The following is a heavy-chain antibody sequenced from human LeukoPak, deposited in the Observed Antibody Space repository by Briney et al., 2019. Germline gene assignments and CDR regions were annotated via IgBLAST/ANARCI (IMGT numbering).Heavy chain of an antibody. Sequence: GSLRLSCAASGFTVNTNDMHWVRQAPGEGPEWIAYFGISGTIYYADSVRGRFTISRDNAKNSLFLQMNSLRVDDTAIYYCAGYGVYPYWGQGTPVTVSS. D-gene: IGHD4-17*01. V-gene: IGHV3-48*01. CDR2: FGISGTI. CDR1: GFTVNTND. CDR3: AGYGVYPY. J-gene: IGHJ4*02.